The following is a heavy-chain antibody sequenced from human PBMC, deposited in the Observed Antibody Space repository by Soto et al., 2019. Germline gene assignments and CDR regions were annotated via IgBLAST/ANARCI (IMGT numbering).Heavy chain of an antibody. CDR3: AREELKLLGDGIKPYDYYGMDV. CDR2: IIPIFGTA. V-gene: IGHV1-69*01. J-gene: IGHJ6*02. CDR1: GGTFSSYA. Sequence: QVQLVQSGAEVKKPGSSVKVSCKASGGTFSSYAISWVRQAPGQGLEWMGGIIPIFGTANYAQKFQGRVTIPADEATSKAYMELSSLRSEDTAVYYCAREELKLLGDGIKPYDYYGMDVWGQGTTVTVSS. D-gene: IGHD1-7*01.